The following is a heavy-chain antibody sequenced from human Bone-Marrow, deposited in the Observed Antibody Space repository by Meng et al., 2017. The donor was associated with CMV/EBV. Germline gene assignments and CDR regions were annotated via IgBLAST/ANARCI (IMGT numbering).Heavy chain of an antibody. V-gene: IGHV3-30*04. Sequence: GESLKISCAASGFMFDTYSLHWVRQAPGKGQEWLTFISYDGNSEYCADSVKGRFTISRDNSRNTLFLQMRSLRTEDTAVYHCARDDGSTWAIPYWGQGTLVTVSS. CDR3: ARDDGSTWAIPY. D-gene: IGHD2-2*01. CDR2: ISYDGNSE. CDR1: GFMFDTYS. J-gene: IGHJ1*01.